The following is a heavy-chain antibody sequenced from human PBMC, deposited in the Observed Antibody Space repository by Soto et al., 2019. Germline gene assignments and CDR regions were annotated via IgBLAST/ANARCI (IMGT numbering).Heavy chain of an antibody. D-gene: IGHD2-15*01. Sequence: GGSLRLSCAASGFTFSSYGMHWVRQAPGKGLEWVAVIWYDGSNKYYADSVKGRFTISRDNSKNTLYLQMNSLRAEDTAVYYCARDAFNLVVVAATPGEYWGQGTLVTVSS. CDR1: GFTFSSYG. V-gene: IGHV3-33*01. CDR2: IWYDGSNK. CDR3: ARDAFNLVVVAATPGEY. J-gene: IGHJ4*02.